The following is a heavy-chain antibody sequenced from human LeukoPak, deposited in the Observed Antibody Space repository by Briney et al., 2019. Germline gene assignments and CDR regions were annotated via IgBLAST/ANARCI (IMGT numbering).Heavy chain of an antibody. CDR1: GYTFTSYG. CDR2: ISAYNGNT. CDR3: ARGPIAAAGTWHNWFDP. D-gene: IGHD6-13*01. J-gene: IGHJ5*02. Sequence: PVASAKVSCTASGYTFTSYGFSWVRQAPGQGLEWMGWISAYNGNTHYAQKLQDRVTMTTDTSTSTAYMELRSLRSDDTAVYYCARGPIAAAGTWHNWFDPWGQGTLVTVSS. V-gene: IGHV1-18*01.